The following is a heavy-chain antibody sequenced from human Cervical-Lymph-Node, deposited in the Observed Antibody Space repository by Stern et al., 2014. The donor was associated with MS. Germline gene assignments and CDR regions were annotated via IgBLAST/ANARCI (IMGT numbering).Heavy chain of an antibody. Sequence: EVQLVESGGGLVKPGGSLRLSCAASGFTFSNAWMSWVRQAPGKGLEWVGRIKSKTDGGTTDYAAPVKGRFTISRDDSKNTLYLQMNSLKTEDTAVYYCTTLRGYSYGLPLDYWGQGTLVTVSS. CDR3: TTLRGYSYGLPLDY. D-gene: IGHD5-18*01. CDR2: IKSKTDGGTT. CDR1: GFTFSNAW. V-gene: IGHV3-15*01. J-gene: IGHJ4*02.